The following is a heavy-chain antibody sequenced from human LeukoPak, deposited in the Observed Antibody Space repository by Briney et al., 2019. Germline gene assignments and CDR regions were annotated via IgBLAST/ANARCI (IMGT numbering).Heavy chain of an antibody. J-gene: IGHJ5*02. CDR1: GFNFNDYA. Sequence: GGSLRLSCAASGFNFNDYAIHWVRQAPGKGLEWVAVISYDGENEYYADSVKGRFTISRDNSNNTLYLQMNSLRAEDTAVYYCAMDIVVVPAATPGDWFDPWGQGTLVTVSS. D-gene: IGHD2-2*03. V-gene: IGHV3-30*03. CDR3: AMDIVVVPAATPGDWFDP. CDR2: ISYDGENE.